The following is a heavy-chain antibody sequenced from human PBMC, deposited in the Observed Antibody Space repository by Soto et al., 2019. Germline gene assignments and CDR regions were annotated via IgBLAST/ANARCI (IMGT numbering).Heavy chain of an antibody. D-gene: IGHD3-3*01. V-gene: IGHV1-18*04. J-gene: IGHJ6*02. CDR2: ISAYDGNT. Sequence: ASVKVSCKASGYTFTSYGISWVRQAPGQGLEWMGWISAYDGNTNYAQKLQGRVTMTTDTSTSTAYMELRSLRSDDTAVYYCARDRTSYDFWSGYNTEDYYYYYGMDVWGQGTTVTVSS. CDR1: GYTFTSYG. CDR3: ARDRTSYDFWSGYNTEDYYYYYGMDV.